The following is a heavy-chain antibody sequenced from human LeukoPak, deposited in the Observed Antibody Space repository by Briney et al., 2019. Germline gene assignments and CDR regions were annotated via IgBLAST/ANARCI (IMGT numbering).Heavy chain of an antibody. J-gene: IGHJ4*02. CDR3: AKDGSWSCTD. V-gene: IGHV3-7*01. CDR2: IRQDESEK. CDR1: GFTFSSYW. Sequence: GGSLRLSCATSGFTFSSYWMSWVRQAPGKGLEWVANIRQDESEKYYGDSVKGRCTISRDNAKRSLYLQMNSLRADDTAVYYCAKDGSWSCTDWGQGTLVTVSS. D-gene: IGHD2-8*02.